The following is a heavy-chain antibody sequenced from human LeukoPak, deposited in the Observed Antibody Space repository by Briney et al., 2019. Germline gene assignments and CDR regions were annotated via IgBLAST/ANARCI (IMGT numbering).Heavy chain of an antibody. V-gene: IGHV4-59*08. CDR3: ARSSIAVAGRVDY. J-gene: IGHJ4*02. CDR1: GGSISSYY. D-gene: IGHD6-19*01. CDR2: IYYSGST. Sequence: KPSETLSLTCTVSGGSISSYYWSWIRQPPGKGLEWIGYIYYSGSTNYNPSLKSRVTISVDTSKNQFSLKLSSVTAADTAVYYCARSSIAVAGRVDYWGQGTLVTVSS.